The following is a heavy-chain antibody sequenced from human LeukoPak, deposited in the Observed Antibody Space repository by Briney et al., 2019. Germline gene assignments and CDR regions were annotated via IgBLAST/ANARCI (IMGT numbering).Heavy chain of an antibody. CDR2: ISASGGST. V-gene: IGHV3-23*01. CDR3: AKSGCSSTSCYSGY. Sequence: GGSLRLSCAASGFTVSSNYMTWVRQAPGKGLEWVSAISASGGSTYYADSVKGRFTISRDNSKNTLYLQMNSLRPEDTAVYYCAKSGCSSTSCYSGYWGQGTLVTVSS. J-gene: IGHJ4*02. CDR1: GFTVSSNY. D-gene: IGHD2-2*01.